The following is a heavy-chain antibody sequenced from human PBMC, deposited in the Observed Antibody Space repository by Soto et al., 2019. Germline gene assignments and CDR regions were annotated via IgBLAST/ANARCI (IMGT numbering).Heavy chain of an antibody. J-gene: IGHJ4*02. D-gene: IGHD7-27*01. CDR3: ARGPSGDKVDY. Sequence: SVPLSLTRFASSHSIRYDTDCWNWIRQRPAKDLEWIGHIYSGGSIYNNPSLTSRVTISIDTSKNQFSLQLSSVSAADTAGYYCARGPSGDKVDYWGQGTLVTVS. V-gene: IGHV4-30-4*01. CDR1: SHSIRYDTDC. CDR2: IYSGGSI.